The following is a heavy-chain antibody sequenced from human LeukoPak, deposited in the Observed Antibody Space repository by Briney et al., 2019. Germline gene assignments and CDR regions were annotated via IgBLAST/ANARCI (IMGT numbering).Heavy chain of an antibody. CDR1: GGSISSYY. CDR2: IYYSGST. CDR3: ASGPSITMGENWFDP. D-gene: IGHD3-16*01. Sequence: SETLSLTCTVPGGSISSYYWSWIRQPPGKGLEWIGYIYYSGSTNYNPSLKSRVTISVDTSKNQFPLKLSSVTAADTAVYYCASGPSITMGENWFDPWGQGTLVTVSS. J-gene: IGHJ5*02. V-gene: IGHV4-59*08.